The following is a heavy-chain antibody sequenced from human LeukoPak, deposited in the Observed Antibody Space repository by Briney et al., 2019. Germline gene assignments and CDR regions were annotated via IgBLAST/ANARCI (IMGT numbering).Heavy chain of an antibody. J-gene: IGHJ4*02. CDR1: GGSISTYY. D-gene: IGHD5-18*01. V-gene: IGHV4-59*12. CDR2: VYYSGST. CDR3: ARDLSIQLWSYFDY. Sequence: SETLSLTCTVSGGSISTYYWSWIRQSPGAGLEWIGSVYYSGSTNYNPSLKSRVTMSVDTSKNQFSLKLSSVTAADTAVYYCARDLSIQLWSYFDYWGQGTLVTVSS.